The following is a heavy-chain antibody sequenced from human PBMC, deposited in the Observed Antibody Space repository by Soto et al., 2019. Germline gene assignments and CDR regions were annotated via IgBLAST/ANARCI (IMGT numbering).Heavy chain of an antibody. CDR1: GGSISSYD. Sequence: SETLSLTCTVSGGSISSYDWSWIRQPPGKGLEWIGYIYYSGSTNYNPSLKSRVTISVDTAKNQFSLKLSSVTAADTAVYYSARLDGHYHYMDVCGKATTVTVSS. V-gene: IGHV4-59*08. J-gene: IGHJ6*03. CDR2: IYYSGST. CDR3: ARLDGHYHYMDV.